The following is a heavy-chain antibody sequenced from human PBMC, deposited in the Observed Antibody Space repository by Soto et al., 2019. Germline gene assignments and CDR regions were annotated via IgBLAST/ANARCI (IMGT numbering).Heavy chain of an antibody. J-gene: IGHJ4*02. CDR2: IYHSGST. CDR3: ARGAYYDSSGYSEKIFFDY. V-gene: IGHV4-4*02. CDR1: GGSISSSNW. Sequence: PSETLSLTCAVSGGSISSSNWWSWVRQPPGKGLEWIGEIYHSGSTNYNPSLKSRVTISVDKSKSQFSLKLSSVTAADTAVYYCARGAYYDSSGYSEKIFFDYWGQGTLVTVSS. D-gene: IGHD3-22*01.